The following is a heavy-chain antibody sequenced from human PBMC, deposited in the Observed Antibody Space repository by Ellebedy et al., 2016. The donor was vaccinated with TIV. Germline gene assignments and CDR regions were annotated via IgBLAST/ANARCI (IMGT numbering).Heavy chain of an antibody. CDR3: RPGHYSDA. CDR2: LTADGRST. Sequence: GGSLRLXXAASGFSLSNSFTSWIRQAPGKGLEWVSTLTADGRSTYFADSVKGRFTISRDNSKNAVYLQMNSLRSEDTAVYYCRPGHYSDAWGQGTLVTVSS. CDR1: GFSLSNSF. J-gene: IGHJ4*02. V-gene: IGHV3-23*01.